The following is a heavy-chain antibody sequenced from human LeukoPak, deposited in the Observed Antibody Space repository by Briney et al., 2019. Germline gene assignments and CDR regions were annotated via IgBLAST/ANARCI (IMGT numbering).Heavy chain of an antibody. CDR2: IYYSGST. J-gene: IGHJ4*02. CDR1: GGSISSSSYY. Sequence: KPSETLSLTCTVSGGSISSSSYYWGWIRQPPGKGLEWIGSIYYSGSTYYNPSLKSRVTISVDTSKNQFSLKLSSVTAADTAVYYCARVGVTTASDYWGQGTLVTVSS. D-gene: IGHD4-17*01. V-gene: IGHV4-39*07. CDR3: ARVGVTTASDY.